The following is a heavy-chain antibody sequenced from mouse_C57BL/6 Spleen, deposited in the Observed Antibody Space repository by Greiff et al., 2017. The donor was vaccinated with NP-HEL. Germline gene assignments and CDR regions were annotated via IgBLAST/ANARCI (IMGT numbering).Heavy chain of an antibody. D-gene: IGHD1-1*01. J-gene: IGHJ3*01. CDR3: ARSPRPYYGSSYWFAY. V-gene: IGHV1-52*01. Sequence: QVQLQQPGAELVRPGSSVKLSCKASGYTFTSYWMHWVKQRPIQGLEWIGNIDPSDSETHYNQKFKDKATLTVDKSSSTAYMQLSSLTSEDSAVYYCARSPRPYYGSSYWFAYWGQGTLVTVSA. CDR1: GYTFTSYW. CDR2: IDPSDSET.